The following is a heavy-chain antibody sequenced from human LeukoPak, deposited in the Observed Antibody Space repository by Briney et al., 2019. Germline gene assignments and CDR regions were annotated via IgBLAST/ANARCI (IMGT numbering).Heavy chain of an antibody. CDR1: GFTFSSCS. J-gene: IGHJ4*02. CDR3: AREFCSDGTCYWSFDF. CDR2: ISESSNYT. D-gene: IGHD2-15*01. V-gene: IGHV3-21*01. Sequence: GGSLRLSCAASGFTFSSCSINWVRQAPGKGLEWVSSISESSNYTYYADSVKGRFTISRDNAKNSLYLQMNSLRAEDTALYYCAREFCSDGTCYWSFDFWGQGTLVTVSS.